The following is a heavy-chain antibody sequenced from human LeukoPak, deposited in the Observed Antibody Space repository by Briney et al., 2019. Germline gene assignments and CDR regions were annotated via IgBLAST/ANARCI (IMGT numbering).Heavy chain of an antibody. CDR2: IYYSGRT. J-gene: IGHJ4*02. Sequence: SQTLSLTCTVSGGSVNSGGYYWTWIRQHPGKGLEWLGYIYYSGRTYYNPSLKSRITISLDTSKNQFSLNLTSVSAADTAFYFCARSSDFGDYDWGQGTLITVSS. D-gene: IGHD4-17*01. V-gene: IGHV4-31*03. CDR3: ARSSDFGDYD. CDR1: GGSVNSGGYY.